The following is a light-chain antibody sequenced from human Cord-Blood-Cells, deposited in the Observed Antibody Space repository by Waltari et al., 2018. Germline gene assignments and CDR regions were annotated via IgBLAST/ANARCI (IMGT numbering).Light chain of an antibody. CDR2: EAS. V-gene: IGKV1-33*01. J-gene: IGKJ2*03. CDR1: QDISNY. Sequence: DIQMTQSPSSLSASVGDRVTITCQASQDISNYLNWYQQKPGKATKLLIYEASNLETGVPARFSGSGSGTDFTFTISSLQPEDIATYYCQQYDNLPPYSFGQGTKLEIK. CDR3: QQYDNLPPYS.